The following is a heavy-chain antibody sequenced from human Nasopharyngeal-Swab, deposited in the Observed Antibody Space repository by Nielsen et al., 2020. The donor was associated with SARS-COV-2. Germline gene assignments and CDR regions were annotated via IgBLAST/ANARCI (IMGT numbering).Heavy chain of an antibody. J-gene: IGHJ3*02. CDR3: ARWTYSYDSSGYPLTSFDI. CDR2: IYYTWST. D-gene: IGHD3-22*01. V-gene: IGHV4-59*01. CDR1: GGSISSYY. Sequence: SETLSLTCTVSGGSISSYYWCWIRQPPRPGLEWNGYIYYTWSTKSNPSLKSRVIISVDTSKSQFSLMLSSVPVADTAVYYCARWTYSYDSSGYPLTSFDIWGQGTMVTVSS.